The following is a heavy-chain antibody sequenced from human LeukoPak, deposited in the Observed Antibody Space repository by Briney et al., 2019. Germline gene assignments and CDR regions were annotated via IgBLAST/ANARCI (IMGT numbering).Heavy chain of an antibody. D-gene: IGHD7-27*01. V-gene: IGHV1-18*01. Sequence: VASVKVSCKASGYTFNSYGISWVRQAPGQGLEWMGWISGDNGSTNYAQKLQGRVTMTTDTSTSTAYMELRSLRSDDTAVYYCARDRSGDLVYWGQGTLVTVSS. CDR2: ISGDNGST. J-gene: IGHJ4*02. CDR1: GYTFNSYG. CDR3: ARDRSGDLVY.